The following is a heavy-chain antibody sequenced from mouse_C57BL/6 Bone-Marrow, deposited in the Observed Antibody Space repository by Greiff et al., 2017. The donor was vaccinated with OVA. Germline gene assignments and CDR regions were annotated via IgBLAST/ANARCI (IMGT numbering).Heavy chain of an antibody. CDR3: ARYSNYWYYAMEY. D-gene: IGHD2-5*01. J-gene: IGHJ4*01. CDR1: GYTFSSYW. CDR2: INPSSGYT. V-gene: IGHV1-7*01. Sequence: VQLQQSGAELAKPGASVKLSCTASGYTFSSYWMHWVKQRPGQGLEWIGYINPSSGYTKYNQKFKDKATLTADKSSSTAYMQLSSLTYEDSAVYYCARYSNYWYYAMEYCGQRASVTASS.